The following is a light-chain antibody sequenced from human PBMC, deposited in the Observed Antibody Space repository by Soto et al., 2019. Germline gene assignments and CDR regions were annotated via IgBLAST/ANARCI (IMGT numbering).Light chain of an antibody. CDR1: QSVSSSY. Sequence: EIVLTQSPGTLSLSPGERATLSCRASQSVSSSYLAWYQQKPGQAPRLLIYGASSRAAGIPDRFSGSGSGTDFTLTISRLEPEDFAVLYCQQYVSSRLTFGGGTKVEIK. V-gene: IGKV3-20*01. CDR3: QQYVSSRLT. J-gene: IGKJ4*01. CDR2: GAS.